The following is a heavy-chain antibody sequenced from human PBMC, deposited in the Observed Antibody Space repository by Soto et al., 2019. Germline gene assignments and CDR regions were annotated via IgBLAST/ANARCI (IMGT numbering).Heavy chain of an antibody. CDR2: ISHDATSE. CDR1: AFSLSSYG. D-gene: IGHD2-21*01. V-gene: IGHV3-30*03. Sequence: GGSLRLSCAASAFSLSSYGFHWVRQSPGKGLEWVAFISHDATSEHYIDSVKGRFTISRDNAKNKLYIQMNSLRGEDTAVYYCARLTAIPEIAPTEEDYWGQGTLVTVSS. CDR3: ARLTAIPEIAPTEEDY. J-gene: IGHJ4*02.